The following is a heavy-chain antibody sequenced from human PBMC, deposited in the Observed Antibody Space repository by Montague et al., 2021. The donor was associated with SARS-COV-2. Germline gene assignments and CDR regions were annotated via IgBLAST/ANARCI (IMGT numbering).Heavy chain of an antibody. D-gene: IGHD3-10*01. CDR1: GFTFSSYG. V-gene: IGHV3-33*01. Sequence: SLRLSCAASGFTFSSYGMHWVRQAPGKGLEWVSYICCDGSNKYYADSVKGRFTISRDNAKNTLYLQMNSLRAEDTAVYYCARDLHDSESFGIDVWGQGTTVTVSS. CDR2: ICCDGSNK. CDR3: ARDLHDSESFGIDV. J-gene: IGHJ6*02.